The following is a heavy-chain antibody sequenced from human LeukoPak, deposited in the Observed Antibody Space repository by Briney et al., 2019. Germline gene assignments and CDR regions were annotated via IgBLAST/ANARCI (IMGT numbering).Heavy chain of an antibody. CDR3: AREPCGGDCYSGYFDY. J-gene: IGHJ4*02. CDR1: GGSISSYY. CDR2: ICYSGST. Sequence: SETLSLTCTVSGGSISSYYWSWIRQPPGKGLEWIGYICYSGSTNYNPSLKSRVTISVDTSKNQFSLKLSSVTAADTAVYYCAREPCGGDCYSGYFDYWGQGTLVTVSS. V-gene: IGHV4-59*01. D-gene: IGHD2-21*02.